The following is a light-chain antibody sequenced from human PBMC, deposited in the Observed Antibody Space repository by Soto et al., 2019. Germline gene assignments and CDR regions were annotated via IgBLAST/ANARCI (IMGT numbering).Light chain of an antibody. V-gene: IGKV3D-15*01. CDR3: HSCASSAHT. J-gene: IGKJ1*01. Sequence: EIVMTHSPDTLSVSPGESATLCCRASQSMNSVLAWRVPKPGHAPRGAVSGASTWATGVPPRFSGTGSGTDLTLTISRLEPEDFAVYYCHSCASSAHTCSQGTK. CDR2: GAS. CDR1: QSMNSV.